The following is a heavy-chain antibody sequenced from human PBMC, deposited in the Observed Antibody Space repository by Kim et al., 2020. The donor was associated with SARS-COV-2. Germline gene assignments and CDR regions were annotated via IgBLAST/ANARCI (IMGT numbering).Heavy chain of an antibody. V-gene: IGHV3-30*01. Sequence: DNVQGRFTYSRDNSKSTLYLRMKSLRAAETAVYYCARAAARARFAGPFDYWGQGTLVTVSS. CDR3: ARAAARARFAGPFDY. D-gene: IGHD6-13*01. J-gene: IGHJ4*02.